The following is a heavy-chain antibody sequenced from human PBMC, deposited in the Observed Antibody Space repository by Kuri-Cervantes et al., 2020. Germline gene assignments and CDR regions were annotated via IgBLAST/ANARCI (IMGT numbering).Heavy chain of an antibody. Sequence: ASVKVSCKASGYTFTDYYMHWVRLAPGQGLEWMGWINPNSGGADYAQKFQGRVTMTRDTSISTVYMELSRLRSGDTAVYYCAREGVGDYDFWSGYYGDWFDPWGQGTLVTVSS. J-gene: IGHJ5*02. CDR1: GYTFTDYY. CDR2: INPNSGGA. CDR3: AREGVGDYDFWSGYYGDWFDP. D-gene: IGHD3-3*01. V-gene: IGHV1-2*02.